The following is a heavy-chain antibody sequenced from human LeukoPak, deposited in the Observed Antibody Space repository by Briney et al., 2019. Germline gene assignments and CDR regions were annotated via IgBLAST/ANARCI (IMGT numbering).Heavy chain of an antibody. D-gene: IGHD5-18*01. J-gene: IGHJ4*02. Sequence: ASVKVSCKASGYSFTGYYMHWVRQAPGQGLEWMGWVNPNSGGTKYAQKFKGRVTMTRDTSISTAYMELSRLRSDDTAVYYCARVDTAMVAGGGDYWGQGTLVTVSS. V-gene: IGHV1-2*02. CDR3: ARVDTAMVAGGGDY. CDR2: VNPNSGGT. CDR1: GYSFTGYY.